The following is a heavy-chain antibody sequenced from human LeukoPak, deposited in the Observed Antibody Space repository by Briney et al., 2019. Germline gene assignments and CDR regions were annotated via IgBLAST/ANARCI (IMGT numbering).Heavy chain of an antibody. D-gene: IGHD2-15*01. V-gene: IGHV3-7*01. CDR2: IKQDGGEE. CDR3: ARPRGYCSGGSCFPFDY. J-gene: IGHJ4*02. CDR1: GFTFSTYW. Sequence: GGSLRLSCAVSGFTFSTYWMTWVRQAPGKGLEWVANIKQDGGEEYYVDSVKGRFTISRDNAKSSLYLQMDSLRAEDTAVYYCARPRGYCSGGSCFPFDYWGQGTLVTVSS.